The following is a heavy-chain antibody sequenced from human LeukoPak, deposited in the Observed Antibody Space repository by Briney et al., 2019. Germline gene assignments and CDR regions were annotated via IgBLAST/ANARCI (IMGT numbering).Heavy chain of an antibody. CDR2: IYASGEI. J-gene: IGHJ6*02. CDR1: GASIIDDY. Sequence: SETLSLTCTVSGASIIDDYWSWIRQPAGKPLEWVGRIYASGEINYSPSFKSRVTLSVDTSKNHFSLRLAFVTAADTAAYYCAKGRHGEGLDVWGQGTTVTVSS. D-gene: IGHD5-24*01. CDR3: AKGRHGEGLDV. V-gene: IGHV4-4*07.